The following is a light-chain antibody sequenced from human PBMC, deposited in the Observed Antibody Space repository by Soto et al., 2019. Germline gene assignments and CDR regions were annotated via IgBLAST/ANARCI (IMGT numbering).Light chain of an antibody. Sequence: SYVLTQPPSVSVAPGQTARITCGGNKIGTKSVHWYQQKPGQAPLMVVYDDSDRPSGIPERFSGSNSGNTATLTISRVEAGDEADFYCQVWDSRSDHHVVFGGGTKLTVL. CDR2: DDS. CDR1: KIGTKS. V-gene: IGLV3-21*02. CDR3: QVWDSRSDHHVV. J-gene: IGLJ2*01.